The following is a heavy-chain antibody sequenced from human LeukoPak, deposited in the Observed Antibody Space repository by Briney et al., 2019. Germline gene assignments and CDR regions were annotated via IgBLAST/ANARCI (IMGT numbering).Heavy chain of an antibody. CDR3: ARGTRIAVAGTSQRKKFDY. D-gene: IGHD6-19*01. CDR1: GYTFTSYD. V-gene: IGHV1-8*01. Sequence: GASVKVSCKASGYTFTSYDINWVRQATGQGLEWMGWMNPNSGNTGYAQKFQGRVTITRNTSIDTAYTELSSLRSEDTAVYYCARGTRIAVAGTSQRKKFDYWGQGTLVTVSS. J-gene: IGHJ4*02. CDR2: MNPNSGNT.